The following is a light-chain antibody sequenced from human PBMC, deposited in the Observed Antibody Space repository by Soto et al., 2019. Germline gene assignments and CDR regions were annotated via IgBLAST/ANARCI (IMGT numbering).Light chain of an antibody. CDR2: DAS. J-gene: IGKJ5*01. V-gene: IGKV1-5*01. CDR1: QSISSW. Sequence: DIQMTQSPSTLSASVGDRVTITCRASQSISSWLAWYQQKPGRAPKLLIYDASSLESGVPSRFSGSGSGTEFTITIRRLQTDDFLYYYCKQYNSYSPSINFCQGPRLEIK. CDR3: KQYNSYSPSIN.